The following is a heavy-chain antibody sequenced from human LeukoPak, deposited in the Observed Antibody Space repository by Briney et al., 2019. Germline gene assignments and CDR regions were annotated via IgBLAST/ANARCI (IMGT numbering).Heavy chain of an antibody. CDR2: ISSSSSYI. V-gene: IGHV3-21*01. D-gene: IGHD3-3*01. CDR1: GFTFSSYS. Sequence: GGSLRLSCAASGFTFSSYSMNWVRQAPGKGLEWVSSISSSSSYIYYADSVKGRFTISRDNAKNSLYLQMNSLRAEDTAVYYCARDSQLGDYDFWSGYDRSAFDIWGQGTMVTVSS. CDR3: ARDSQLGDYDFWSGYDRSAFDI. J-gene: IGHJ3*02.